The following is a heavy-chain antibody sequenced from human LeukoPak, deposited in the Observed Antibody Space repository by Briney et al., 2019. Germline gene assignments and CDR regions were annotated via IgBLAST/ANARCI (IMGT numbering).Heavy chain of an antibody. CDR1: VFTFTSYG. D-gene: IGHD3-16*01. CDR2: ISAYNGNT. CDR3: ARDTKTTTMAGGNDY. Sequence: ASVKVSCKAVVFTFTSYGVSWVRQAPGQGRDWMGWISAYNGNTHFSQNIQARVTLPTDPSTRTAYMELRSLTSDDTAVYFCARDTKTTTMAGGNDYWGQGTLVTVSS. J-gene: IGHJ4*02. V-gene: IGHV1-18*01.